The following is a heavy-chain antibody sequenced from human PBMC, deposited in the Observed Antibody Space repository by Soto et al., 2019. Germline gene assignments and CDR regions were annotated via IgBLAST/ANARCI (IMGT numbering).Heavy chain of an antibody. J-gene: IGHJ5*02. CDR1: GRSISEINSY. CDR2: IHHTGST. Sequence: SETLSLTCSVSGRSISEINSYWGWIRQTPGEGLEWIGTIHHTGSTYYNPSLRSRVIISLDTSKNQFSLKLSSVTAADTALYYCARHEGGYGSVYSWLDPWGKGTRVTVPQ. V-gene: IGHV4-39*01. CDR3: ARHEGGYGSVYSWLDP. D-gene: IGHD5-12*01.